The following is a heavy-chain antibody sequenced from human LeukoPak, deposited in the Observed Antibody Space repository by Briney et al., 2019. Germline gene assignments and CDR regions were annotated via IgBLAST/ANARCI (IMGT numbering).Heavy chain of an antibody. V-gene: IGHV1-69*04. CDR3: ARGRWLPGAFDI. J-gene: IGHJ3*02. D-gene: IGHD5-24*01. Sequence: SVKVSCKASGGTFSSYAISWVRQAPGQGLEWMGRIIPILGIADYAQKFQGRVTITADKSTSTAYMELSSLRSEDTAVYYCARGRWLPGAFDIWGQGTMVTVSS. CDR1: GGTFSSYA. CDR2: IIPILGIA.